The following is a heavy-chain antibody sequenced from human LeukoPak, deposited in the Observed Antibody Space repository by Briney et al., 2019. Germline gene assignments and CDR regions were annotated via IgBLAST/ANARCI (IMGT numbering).Heavy chain of an antibody. CDR3: AKDRGGSSELGDAFDV. Sequence: PGGSLRLSCAASGFTFDEYAMHWVRHAPGKGLEWVSGISDSSGSIAYVDSVKGRFTIYRDNEKNSLYLQINSLRVEDTALYYCAKDRGGSSELGDAFDVWGQGTMVRVSS. V-gene: IGHV3-9*01. CDR2: ISDSSGSI. J-gene: IGHJ3*01. CDR1: GFTFDEYA. D-gene: IGHD1-26*01.